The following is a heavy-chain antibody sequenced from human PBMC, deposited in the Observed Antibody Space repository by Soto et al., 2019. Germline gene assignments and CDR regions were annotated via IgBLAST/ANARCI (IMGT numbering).Heavy chain of an antibody. Sequence: GGSLRLSCAASGFTFSSYSMNWVRQAPGKGLEWVSYISSSSSTIYYADSVKGRFTISRDNAKNSLYLQMNSLRDEDTAVYYCARGSTTVTTPTRYNWFAPWGQGTLVTVSS. CDR2: ISSSSSTI. D-gene: IGHD4-17*01. J-gene: IGHJ5*02. V-gene: IGHV3-48*02. CDR1: GFTFSSYS. CDR3: ARGSTTVTTPTRYNWFAP.